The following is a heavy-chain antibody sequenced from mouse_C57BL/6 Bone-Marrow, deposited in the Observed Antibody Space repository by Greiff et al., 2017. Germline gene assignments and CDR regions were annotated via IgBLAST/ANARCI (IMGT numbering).Heavy chain of an antibody. Sequence: LQESGAELARPGASVKLSCKASGYTFTSYGISWVKQRTGQGLEWIGEIYPRSGNTYYNEKFKGKATLTADKSSSTAYMELRSLTSEDSAVYFCARFGWLLLDYWGQGTTLTVSS. CDR2: IYPRSGNT. D-gene: IGHD2-3*01. J-gene: IGHJ2*01. CDR1: GYTFTSYG. V-gene: IGHV1-81*01. CDR3: ARFGWLLLDY.